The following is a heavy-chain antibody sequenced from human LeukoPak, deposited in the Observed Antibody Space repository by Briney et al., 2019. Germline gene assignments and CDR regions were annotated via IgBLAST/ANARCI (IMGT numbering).Heavy chain of an antibody. D-gene: IGHD6-13*01. CDR1: GYTFTSYG. J-gene: IGHJ5*02. CDR2: ISAYNGNT. CDR3: ARDYRSSWYPYNWFDP. V-gene: IGHV1-18*01. Sequence: ASVKVSCKASGYTFTSYGISWVRQAPGQGLEWMGWISAYNGNTNYAQKFQGRVTMTRDTSISTAYMELSRLRSDDTAVYYCARDYRSSWYPYNWFDPWGQGTLVTVSS.